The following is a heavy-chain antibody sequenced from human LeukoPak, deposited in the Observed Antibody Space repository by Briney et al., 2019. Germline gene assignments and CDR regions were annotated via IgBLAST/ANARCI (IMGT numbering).Heavy chain of an antibody. D-gene: IGHD2-15*01. CDR2: IYYSGST. CDR3: GIGATTLSYFDS. Sequence: PSETLSLTCTVSSCTIRSYHWNWIRQPPGKGLEWIGYIYYSGSTNYNPSLKSRVTLSVDTSKNQCSQKDMCVSAAETAVYYCGIGATTLSYFDSWGQGTLVTVSS. J-gene: IGHJ4*02. CDR1: SCTIRSYH. V-gene: IGHV4-59*01.